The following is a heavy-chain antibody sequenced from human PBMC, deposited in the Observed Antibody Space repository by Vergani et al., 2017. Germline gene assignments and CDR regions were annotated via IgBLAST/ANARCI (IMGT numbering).Heavy chain of an antibody. J-gene: IGHJ4*02. CDR2: LNPNSGGT. D-gene: IGHD3-10*01. CDR3: ARDLGYYGSGSVDY. CDR1: GYTFTGYY. Sequence: QVQLVQSGAEVKKPGASVKVSCKASGYTFTGYYMHWVRQAPGQGLEWMGWLNPNSGGTNYAQKFQGRVTMTRDTSISTAYMELRRLRSDDTAVYYCARDLGYYGSGSVDYWGQGSLVTVSS. V-gene: IGHV1-2*02.